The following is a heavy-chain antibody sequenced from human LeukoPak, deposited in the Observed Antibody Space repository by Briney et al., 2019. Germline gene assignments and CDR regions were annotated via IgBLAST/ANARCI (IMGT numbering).Heavy chain of an antibody. Sequence: SETLSLTCTVSGTSTRSFYWSWIRQPPGKGLEWIGYIYYTGTHNYNPSLKSRVAMSVDTSQSQFSLKLNSVTPADTAVYYCARAPGLYARLAFDIWGQGTMVTVSS. J-gene: IGHJ3*02. CDR3: ARAPGLYARLAFDI. D-gene: IGHD5/OR15-5a*01. CDR2: IYYTGTH. CDR1: GTSTRSFY. V-gene: IGHV4-59*01.